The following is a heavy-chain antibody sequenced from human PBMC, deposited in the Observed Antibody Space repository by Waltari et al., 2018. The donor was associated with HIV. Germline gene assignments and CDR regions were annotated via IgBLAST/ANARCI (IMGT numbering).Heavy chain of an antibody. CDR1: GFTFSSHA. D-gene: IGHD3-22*01. V-gene: IGHV3-23*01. CDR2: IGASDGST. CDR3: AKGFYHSSAYYFDY. Sequence: EVQLLESGGGLVQPGGSLRLSCAASGFTFSSHAMYWVRQAPGKGLEWVSAIGASDGSTYYADSVKGRFTISRDNSKNTLSLQMNSLRAEDTALYYCAKGFYHSSAYYFDYWGQGTLVTVSS. J-gene: IGHJ4*02.